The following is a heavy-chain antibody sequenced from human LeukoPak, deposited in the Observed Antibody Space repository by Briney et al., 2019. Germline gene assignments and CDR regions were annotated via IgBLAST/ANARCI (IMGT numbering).Heavy chain of an antibody. CDR2: IKLDGSEK. D-gene: IGHD5/OR15-5a*01. J-gene: IGHJ4*02. CDR1: GFTFSSYW. CDR3: ARINSVNYYFDY. Sequence: PGGSLRLSCAASGFTFSSYWMSWVRQVPGKGLGWVANIKLDGSEKYYVDSVKGRFTIYRDDAKNSLYLQMTSLRAEDTAVYYCARINSVNYYFDYWGQGTLVAVSS. V-gene: IGHV3-7*01.